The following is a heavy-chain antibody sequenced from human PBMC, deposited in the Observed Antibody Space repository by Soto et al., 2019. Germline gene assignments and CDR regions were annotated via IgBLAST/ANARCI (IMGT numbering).Heavy chain of an antibody. CDR2: FDPEDGKT. CDR1: GYTLTELS. D-gene: IGHD5-12*01. V-gene: IGHV1-24*01. Sequence: ASVKVSCTVSGYTLTELSMHWVRQTPEKGLEWMGGFDPEDGKTTYAQKFQARVSTTRDMSTRTAYMELSSLRSEDTAVYYCAAGVTYDGNFDIWGQGTMVTVSS. J-gene: IGHJ3*02. CDR3: AAGVTYDGNFDI.